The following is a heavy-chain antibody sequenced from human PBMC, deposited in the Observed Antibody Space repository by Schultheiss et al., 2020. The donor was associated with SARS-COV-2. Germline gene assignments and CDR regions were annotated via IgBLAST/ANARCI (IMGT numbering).Heavy chain of an antibody. D-gene: IGHD6-19*01. CDR1: GFTFSDAW. Sequence: GGSLRLSCAASGFTFSDAWMTWVRQAPGKGLEWVGRIKSKTDGGTTDYAAPVKGGFTISRDDSKNTLYLQMNSLRAEDTAVYYCARTASQWRKHYYYYYGMDVWGQGTTVTVSS. V-gene: IGHV3-15*01. CDR3: ARTASQWRKHYYYYYGMDV. J-gene: IGHJ6*02. CDR2: IKSKTDGGTT.